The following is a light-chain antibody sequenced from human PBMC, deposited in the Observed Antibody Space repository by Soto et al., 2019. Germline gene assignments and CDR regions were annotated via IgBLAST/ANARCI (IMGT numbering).Light chain of an antibody. CDR1: QSISSS. CDR3: EPYNNWPFT. J-gene: IGKJ3*01. CDR2: GAS. V-gene: IGKV3-15*01. Sequence: EIVMTQSPATLSASPGERATLSCRASQSISSSLAWYQQKPGKAPMLRIYGASTRATGIPATFSGSGSGTDFTLTISSLQSESVAVSYGEPYNNWPFTCGRGTKVDIK.